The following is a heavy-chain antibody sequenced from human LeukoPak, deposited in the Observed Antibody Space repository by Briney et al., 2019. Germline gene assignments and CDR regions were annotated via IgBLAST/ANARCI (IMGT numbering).Heavy chain of an antibody. CDR2: INHNGNVN. J-gene: IGHJ4*02. V-gene: IGHV3-7*03. CDR3: ARDQVDRIWYFDY. CDR1: GFTFSSYW. D-gene: IGHD1-14*01. Sequence: GGSLRLSCAASGFTFSSYWMNWARQAPGKGLEWVASINHNGNVNYYVDSVKGRFTISRDNAKNSLYLQMSNLRAEDTAVYYCARDQVDRIWYFDYWGQGTLVTVSS.